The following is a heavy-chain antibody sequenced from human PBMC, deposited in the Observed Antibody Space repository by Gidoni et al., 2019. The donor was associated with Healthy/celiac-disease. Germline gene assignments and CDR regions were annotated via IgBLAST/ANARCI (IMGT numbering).Heavy chain of an antibody. J-gene: IGHJ4*02. CDR2: INPSGGST. CDR3: ARVRRGGSHSRASLDY. CDR1: GSTFTSYY. D-gene: IGHD2-15*01. V-gene: IGHV1-46*01. Sequence: QVQLVQSGAEVKKPGASVKVSCKASGSTFTSYYMHWVRQAPGQGLEWMGIINPSGGSTSYAQKFQGRVTMTRDTSTSTVYMELSSLRSEDTAVYYCARVRRGGSHSRASLDYWGQGTLVTVSS.